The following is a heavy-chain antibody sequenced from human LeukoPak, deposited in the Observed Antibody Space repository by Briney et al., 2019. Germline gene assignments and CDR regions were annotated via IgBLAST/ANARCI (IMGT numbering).Heavy chain of an antibody. CDR2: IIPIFGTA. D-gene: IGHD3-9*01. CDR3: ARGGRYFDWLLPFDY. V-gene: IGHV1-69*01. CDR1: GGTFSSYA. Sequence: SVKVSCKASGGTFSSYAISWVRQAPGQGLEWMGGIIPIFGTANYAQKFQGRVTITADESTSTAYTELSSLRSEDTAVYYCARGGRYFDWLLPFDYWGQEPWSPSPQ. J-gene: IGHJ4*01.